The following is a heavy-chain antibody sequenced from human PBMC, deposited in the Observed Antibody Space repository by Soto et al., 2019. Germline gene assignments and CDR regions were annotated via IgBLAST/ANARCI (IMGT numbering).Heavy chain of an antibody. J-gene: IGHJ4*02. Sequence: GGSLRLSCAASGFTFSSYGMHWVRQAPGKGLEWVAVIWYDGSNKYYADSVKGRFTISRDNSKNTLYLQMNSLRAEDTAVYYCARVTAQWLVAAYFDYWGQGTLVTVSP. CDR1: GFTFSSYG. V-gene: IGHV3-33*01. D-gene: IGHD6-19*01. CDR3: ARVTAQWLVAAYFDY. CDR2: IWYDGSNK.